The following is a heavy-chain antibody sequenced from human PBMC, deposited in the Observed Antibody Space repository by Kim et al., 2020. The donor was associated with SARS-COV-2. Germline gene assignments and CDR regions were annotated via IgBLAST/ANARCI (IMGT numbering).Heavy chain of an antibody. J-gene: IGHJ4*02. CDR1: GFTFSDSY. CDR3: ARVASGCSFDY. CDR2: IRSRGTTM. Sequence: GGSLRLSCAASGFTFSDSYISWIRQAPGKGLEWVAYIRSRGTTMFYADSLKGRFGFSRDNAKNAEYLQMHTLTLEDKAVYYCARVASGCSFDYWGRGILVTVS. V-gene: IGHV3-11*01. D-gene: IGHD3-22*01.